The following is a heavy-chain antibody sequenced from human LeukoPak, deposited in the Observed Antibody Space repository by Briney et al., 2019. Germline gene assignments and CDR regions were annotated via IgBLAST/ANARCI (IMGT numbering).Heavy chain of an antibody. CDR3: ARDYYDSSGYWAFDI. D-gene: IGHD3-22*01. CDR2: IYYSGTT. V-gene: IGHV4-59*01. Sequence: SETLSLTCTVSGGSISSYYWSWIRQPPGKGLEWIGFIYYSGTTNYNPSLKSRVTISVDTSKNQFPLKLSSVTAADTAVYYCARDYYDSSGYWAFDIWGQGTMVTVSS. J-gene: IGHJ3*02. CDR1: GGSISSYY.